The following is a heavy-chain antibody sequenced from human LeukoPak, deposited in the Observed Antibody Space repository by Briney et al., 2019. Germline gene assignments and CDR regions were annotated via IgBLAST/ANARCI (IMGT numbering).Heavy chain of an antibody. V-gene: IGHV3-53*01. J-gene: IGHJ5*02. CDR1: GFTVNSNY. Sequence: GGSLRLSCAASGFTVNSNYMNWIRQAPGKGLEWVSLIYGGGSTFYADSVKGRFTISRDNSKNTVYLQMNSLRADDTAVYYCARGDNCYDPWGQGTLVTVSS. CDR3: ARGDNCYDP. CDR2: IYGGGST.